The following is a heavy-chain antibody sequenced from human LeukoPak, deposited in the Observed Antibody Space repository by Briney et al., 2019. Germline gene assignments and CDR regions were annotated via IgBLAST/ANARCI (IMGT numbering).Heavy chain of an antibody. V-gene: IGHV1-69*06. D-gene: IGHD2-2*01. CDR3: ARAGYCSSTSCRPNWFDP. CDR2: IIPIFGTA. Sequence: SVKVSCKASGGTFSSYAISWVRRAPGQGLEWMGGIIPIFGTANYAQKFQGRVTITADKSTSTAYMELSSLRSEGTAVYYCARAGYCSSTSCRPNWFDPWGQGTLVTVSS. J-gene: IGHJ5*02. CDR1: GGTFSSYA.